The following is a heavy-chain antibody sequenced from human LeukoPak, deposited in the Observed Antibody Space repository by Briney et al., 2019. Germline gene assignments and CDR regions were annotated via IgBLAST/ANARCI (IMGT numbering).Heavy chain of an antibody. D-gene: IGHD3-22*01. CDR1: GFTFSSYS. CDR2: ISSSSSYI. CDR3: AKDALKMIVVAPLDAFDI. Sequence: GGSLRLSCAASGFTFSSYSMNWVRQAPGKGLEWVSSISSSSSYIYYADSVKGRFTISRDNSKNTLYLQMNSLRAEDTAVYYCAKDALKMIVVAPLDAFDIWGQGTMVTVSS. J-gene: IGHJ3*02. V-gene: IGHV3-21*01.